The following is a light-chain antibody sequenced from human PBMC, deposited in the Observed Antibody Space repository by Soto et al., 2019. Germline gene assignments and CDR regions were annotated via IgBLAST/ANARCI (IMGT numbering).Light chain of an antibody. V-gene: IGKV3-11*01. J-gene: IGKJ4*01. Sequence: PGERATLSCRASQSVTDFLAWYQQEPGQAPRLLIYDAPNRATGIPARFSGSGSGTDFTLTISSLEPEDFAVYYCQQRSKWPLTFGGGTKVDIK. CDR1: QSVTDF. CDR3: QQRSKWPLT. CDR2: DAP.